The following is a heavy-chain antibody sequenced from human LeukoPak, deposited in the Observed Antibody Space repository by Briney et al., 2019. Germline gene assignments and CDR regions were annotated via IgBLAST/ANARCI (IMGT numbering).Heavy chain of an antibody. CDR3: ARGIYCSSTSCYYYFDY. D-gene: IGHD2-2*01. Sequence: SETLSLTCTVSGGSISSYYWSWIRQPPGKGLEWIGYIYYSGSTNYNPSLKSRLTISVDTSKNQFSLKLSSVTAADTAVDYCARGIYCSSTSCYYYFDYWGQGTLVTVSS. V-gene: IGHV4-59*01. CDR2: IYYSGST. CDR1: GGSISSYY. J-gene: IGHJ4*02.